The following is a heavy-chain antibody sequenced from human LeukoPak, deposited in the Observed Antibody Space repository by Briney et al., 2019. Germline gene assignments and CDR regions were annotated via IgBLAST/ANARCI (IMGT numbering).Heavy chain of an antibody. Sequence: PGGSLRLSCAASGFTFSSYSMNWVRQAPGKGLEWVSSISSSSSYIYYADSVKGQFTISRDNAKNSLYLQMNSLRAEDTAVYYCARDPYSSSWFDYWGQGTLVTVSS. CDR2: ISSSSSYI. CDR3: ARDPYSSSWFDY. V-gene: IGHV3-21*01. J-gene: IGHJ4*02. CDR1: GFTFSSYS. D-gene: IGHD6-13*01.